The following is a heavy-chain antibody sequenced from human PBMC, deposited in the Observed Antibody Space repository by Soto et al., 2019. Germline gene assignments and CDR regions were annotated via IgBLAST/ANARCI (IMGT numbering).Heavy chain of an antibody. D-gene: IGHD3-16*02. Sequence: GGSLRLSCAVSGFTFSNFAMSWVRQAPGKGLEWVSAISGSGGDTWYKDSVEGRFTVSRDNSKNTLFLHLSSLRSEDTAIYYCAKDRYTYNTAGSDYWGQGTLVTVSS. V-gene: IGHV3-23*01. J-gene: IGHJ4*02. CDR3: AKDRYTYNTAGSDY. CDR2: ISGSGGDT. CDR1: GFTFSNFA.